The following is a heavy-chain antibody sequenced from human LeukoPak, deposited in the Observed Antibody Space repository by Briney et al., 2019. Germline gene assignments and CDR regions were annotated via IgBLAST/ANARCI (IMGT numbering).Heavy chain of an antibody. Sequence: GGSLRLSCAASGFTFSSYSMNWVRQAPGKGLEWVSSISSSSSYIYYADSVKGRFTISRDNAKNSLYLQMNSLRAEDTAVYYCASPYYYDSSGYFSLDAFDIWGQGTMVTVSS. CDR2: ISSSSSYI. J-gene: IGHJ3*02. CDR3: ASPYYYDSSGYFSLDAFDI. CDR1: GFTFSSYS. V-gene: IGHV3-21*01. D-gene: IGHD3-22*01.